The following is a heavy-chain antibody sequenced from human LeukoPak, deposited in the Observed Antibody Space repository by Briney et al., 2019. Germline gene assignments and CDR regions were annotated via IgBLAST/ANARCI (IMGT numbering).Heavy chain of an antibody. CDR2: FDPEDGET. D-gene: IGHD3-10*01. V-gene: IGHV1-24*01. J-gene: IGHJ6*03. Sequence: ASGKVACKVSGYTLTELSMHWVRQAPGKGLGGRGGFDPEDGETIYAQKLQRRVTMTEDTSTDTAYMWLSSLRAEDTAVYYCARDPGPWMVRPLAYYMDVWGKGTTVTISS. CDR3: ARDPGPWMVRPLAYYMDV. CDR1: GYTLTELS.